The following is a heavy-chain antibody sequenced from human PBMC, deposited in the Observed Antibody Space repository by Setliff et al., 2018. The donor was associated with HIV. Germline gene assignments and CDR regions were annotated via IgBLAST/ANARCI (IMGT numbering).Heavy chain of an antibody. CDR2: ISAYNGNT. CDR1: GYTFTSYG. CDR3: ARRARESTALHSDWNDVLFFDY. Sequence: VKVSCKASGYTFTSYGISWVRQAPGQGLEWMGWISAYNGNTNYAQKLQGRVTMTTDTSTSTAYMELRSLRSDDTAVYYCARRARESTALHSDWNDVLFFDYWGQGTLVTAPQ. D-gene: IGHD1-1*01. V-gene: IGHV1-18*01. J-gene: IGHJ4*02.